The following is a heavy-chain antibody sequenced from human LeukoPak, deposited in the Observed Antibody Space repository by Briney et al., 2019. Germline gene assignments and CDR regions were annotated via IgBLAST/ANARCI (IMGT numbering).Heavy chain of an antibody. J-gene: IGHJ3*02. Sequence: PGGSLRLSCAASGFTFSSYEMNWVRQAPGKGLERVSYISSSGSTIYYADSVKGRFTISRDNAKNSLYLQMNSLRAEDTAVYYCAREENDYGDYVTFDIWGQGTMVTVSS. V-gene: IGHV3-48*03. D-gene: IGHD4-17*01. CDR2: ISSSGSTI. CDR3: AREENDYGDYVTFDI. CDR1: GFTFSSYE.